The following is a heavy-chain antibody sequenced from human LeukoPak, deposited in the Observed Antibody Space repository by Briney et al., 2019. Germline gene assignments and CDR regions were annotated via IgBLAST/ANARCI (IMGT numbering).Heavy chain of an antibody. CDR1: GGTFSSYA. D-gene: IGHD6-13*01. CDR2: IIPIFGTA. V-gene: IGHV1-69*05. CDR3: ARDKAQQLAYYYYYYMDV. J-gene: IGHJ6*03. Sequence: GSSVKVSCKASGGTFSSYAISWVRQAPGQGLEWMGRIIPIFGTANYAQKFQGRVTITTDESTSTAYMELSSLRSGDTAVYYCARDKAQQLAYYYYYYMDVWGKGTTVTVSS.